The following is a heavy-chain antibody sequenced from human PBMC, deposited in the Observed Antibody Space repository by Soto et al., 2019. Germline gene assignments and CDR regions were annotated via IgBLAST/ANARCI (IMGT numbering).Heavy chain of an antibody. Sequence: QVQLQQWGAGLLKPSETLSLTCAVYGGSFSGYYWSWIRQPPGKGLEWIGEINHSGSTNYNPSLKSRVTISVDTSKNQFSLKLSSVTAADTAVYYCARVNRQLAARTVNNWFDPWGQGTLVTVSS. J-gene: IGHJ5*02. CDR3: ARVNRQLAARTVNNWFDP. D-gene: IGHD6-6*01. V-gene: IGHV4-34*01. CDR2: INHSGST. CDR1: GGSFSGYY.